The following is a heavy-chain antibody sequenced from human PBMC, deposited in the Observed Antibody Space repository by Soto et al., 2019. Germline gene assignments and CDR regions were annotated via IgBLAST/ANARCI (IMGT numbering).Heavy chain of an antibody. J-gene: IGHJ5*02. CDR1: DESLSDYY. D-gene: IGHD1-1*01. CDR3: SRGIDAYKGGRT. CDR2: IHPSGST. Sequence: QVQLHQWGAGLLKPSETLSLTCAVFDESLSDYYYTWTRQPPGKGLEWIGEIHPSGSTHYNPSLTTRVTLSQDTSKKQFSLTLLSVTAADTAVYDCSRGIDAYKGGRTWGQGTLVTVSS. V-gene: IGHV4-34*01.